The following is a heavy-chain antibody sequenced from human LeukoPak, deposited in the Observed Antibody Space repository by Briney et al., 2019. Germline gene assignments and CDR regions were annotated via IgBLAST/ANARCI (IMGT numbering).Heavy chain of an antibody. CDR2: IIPIFGTA. J-gene: IGHJ6*03. CDR1: GGTFSSYA. Sequence: GSSVKVSCKASGGTFSSYAISWVRQAPGQGLEWMGGIIPIFGTANYAQKFQGRVTITTDESTSTAYMELSSLRSEDTAVYYCAIYDPRPDYYYYDYMDVWGKGTTVTVSS. CDR3: AIYDPRPDYYYYDYMDV. V-gene: IGHV1-69*05. D-gene: IGHD3-3*01.